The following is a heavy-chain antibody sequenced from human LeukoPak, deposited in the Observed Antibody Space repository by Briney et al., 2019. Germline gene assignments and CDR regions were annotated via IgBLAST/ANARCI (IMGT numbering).Heavy chain of an antibody. CDR2: IYYSGST. CDR1: GCSISSYY. V-gene: IGHV4-59*08. J-gene: IGHJ4*02. CDR3: ARFQGGGYSSL. Sequence: SETLSLTCTVSGCSISSYYWSWIRQPPGKGLEWIGYIYYSGSTNYNPSLKSRVTISVDTSKNQFSLKLSSVTAADTAVYYCARFQGGGYSSLWGQGTLVTVSS. D-gene: IGHD5-24*01.